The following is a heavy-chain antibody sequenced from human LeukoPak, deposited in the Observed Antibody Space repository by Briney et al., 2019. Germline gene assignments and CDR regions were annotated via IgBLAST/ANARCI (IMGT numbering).Heavy chain of an antibody. CDR3: ARRPFYGDYAVDY. V-gene: IGHV4-39*07. D-gene: IGHD4-17*01. Sequence: SETLSLTCTVSGGSISSSSYYWGWIRQPPGKGLEWIGSIYYSGSTYYNPSLKSRVTISVDTSKNQFSLKLSSVTAADTAVYYCARRPFYGDYAVDYWGQGTLVTVSS. J-gene: IGHJ4*02. CDR2: IYYSGST. CDR1: GGSISSSSYY.